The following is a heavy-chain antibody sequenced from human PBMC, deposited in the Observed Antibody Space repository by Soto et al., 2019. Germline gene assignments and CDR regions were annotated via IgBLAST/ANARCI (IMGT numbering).Heavy chain of an antibody. CDR3: ANGIVGARRGYYFDY. CDR2: IYWDDDK. V-gene: IGHV2-5*02. J-gene: IGHJ4*02. D-gene: IGHD1-26*01. CDR1: GFSLSTSGVG. Sequence: QITLKESGPTLVKPTQTLTLTCTFSGFSLSTSGVGVGWIRQPPGKALEWLALIYWDDDKRYSPSLKSRLTITKDTSKNQVVRTMTNMDPVDTATYYCANGIVGARRGYYFDYWGQGTLVTVSS.